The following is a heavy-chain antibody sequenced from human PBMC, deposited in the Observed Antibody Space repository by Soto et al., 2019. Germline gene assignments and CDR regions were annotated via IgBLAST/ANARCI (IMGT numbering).Heavy chain of an antibody. Sequence: GSSVKVSCKASGCTFSSYAISWVRQAPGQGLDWMGGIIPIFGTANYAQNFQGRVTITADESTSTAYMELSSLRSEDTAVYYCARVEHYYDSSPPRFDYWGQGTLVTVSS. D-gene: IGHD3-22*01. CDR2: IIPIFGTA. J-gene: IGHJ4*02. V-gene: IGHV1-69*13. CDR3: ARVEHYYDSSPPRFDY. CDR1: GCTFSSYA.